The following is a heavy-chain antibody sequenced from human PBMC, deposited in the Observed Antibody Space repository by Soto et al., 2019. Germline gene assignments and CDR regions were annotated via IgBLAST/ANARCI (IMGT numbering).Heavy chain of an antibody. V-gene: IGHV3-33*01. J-gene: IGHJ4*02. D-gene: IGHD2-2*01. Sequence: QVQLVESGGGVVQPGRSLRLSCAASGFTFSHYGMHWVRQAPGKGLGWVAVIWYDGSNKYYADSVKGRFTISRDNFKNALFLQMNSRRAEDTAVYFCARGGCSVTCCYDYWGQGTLVTVSS. CDR2: IWYDGSNK. CDR1: GFTFSHYG. CDR3: ARGGCSVTCCYDY.